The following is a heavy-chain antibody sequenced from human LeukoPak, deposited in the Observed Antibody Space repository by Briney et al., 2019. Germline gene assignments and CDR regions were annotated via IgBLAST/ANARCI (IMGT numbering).Heavy chain of an antibody. D-gene: IGHD5-12*01. CDR2: IYHSGTT. CDR3: ARLPFNSGYEYFDY. V-gene: IGHV4-4*02. CDR1: GGSISGSNW. J-gene: IGHJ4*02. Sequence: SETLSLTCAVSGGSISGSNWWTWVRQPPGKGLEWIGEIYHSGTTNYNPSLKSRVTISLDKSKNEFSLKLSSVTAADTAVYSCARLPFNSGYEYFDYWGQGALVTVSS.